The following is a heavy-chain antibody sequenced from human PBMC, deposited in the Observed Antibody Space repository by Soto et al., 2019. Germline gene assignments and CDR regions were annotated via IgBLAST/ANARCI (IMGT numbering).Heavy chain of an antibody. CDR3: ARDRGDYYYGMDV. Sequence: EVQLVESGGGLVKPGGSPRLSCAASGFTFSSYSMNWVRQAPGKGLEWVSSISSSSSYIYYADSVKGRFTISRDNAKNSLYLQMNSLRAEDTAVYYCARDRGDYYYGMDVWGQGTTVTVSS. V-gene: IGHV3-21*01. J-gene: IGHJ6*02. D-gene: IGHD3-10*01. CDR1: GFTFSSYS. CDR2: ISSSSSYI.